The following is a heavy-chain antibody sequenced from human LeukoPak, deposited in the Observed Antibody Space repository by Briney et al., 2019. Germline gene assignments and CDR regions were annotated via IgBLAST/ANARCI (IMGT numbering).Heavy chain of an antibody. J-gene: IGHJ5*02. CDR2: IIPILGIA. Sequence: ASVKVSCKASGGTFSSYAISWVRQAPGQGLEWMGRIIPILGIANYAQKFQGRVTITADKSTSTAYMELSSLRSEDTAVYYCARDSRYCSSTSCHRGNWFDPWGQGTLVTVSS. CDR3: ARDSRYCSSTSCHRGNWFDP. CDR1: GGTFSSYA. D-gene: IGHD2-2*01. V-gene: IGHV1-69*04.